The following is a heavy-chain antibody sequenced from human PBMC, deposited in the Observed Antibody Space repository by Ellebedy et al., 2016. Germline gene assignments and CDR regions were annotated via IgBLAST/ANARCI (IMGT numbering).Heavy chain of an antibody. CDR2: ISPSSGSTI. CDR3: GKADAFDI. V-gene: IGHV3-48*01. CDR1: GFTFTSYS. Sequence: GESLKISCIVSGFTFTSYSMKWVRQTPGKGLEWVSYISPSSGSTIYYADSVKGRFTISRDNAKNTLYLQMNSLRAEDTAVYYCGKADAFDIWGQGTMVTVSS. J-gene: IGHJ3*02.